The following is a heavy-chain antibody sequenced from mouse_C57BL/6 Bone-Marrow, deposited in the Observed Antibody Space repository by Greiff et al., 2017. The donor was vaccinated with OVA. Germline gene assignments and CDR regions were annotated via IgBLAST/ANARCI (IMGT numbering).Heavy chain of an antibody. CDR3: ARRYDSYWYFDV. V-gene: IGHV5-17*01. CDR1: GFTFSDYG. J-gene: IGHJ1*03. CDR2: ISSGSSTI. Sequence: EVNLVESGGGLVKPGGSLKLSCAASGFTFSDYGMHWVRQAPEKGLEWVAYISSGSSTIYYADTVKGRFTISRDNAKNTLFLQMTSLRSEDTAMYYCARRYDSYWYFDVWGTGTTVTVSS. D-gene: IGHD2-4*01.